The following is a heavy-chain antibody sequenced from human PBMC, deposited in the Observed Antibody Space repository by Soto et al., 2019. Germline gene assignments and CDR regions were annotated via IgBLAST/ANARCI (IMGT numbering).Heavy chain of an antibody. Sequence: SGGSLRLSCAASGFTFSIYGMHWVRQAPGKGLEWVAVISYDGSNKYYADSVKGRFTISRDNSKNTLYLQMNSLRAEDTAVYYCAKDREYYYYGMDVWGQGTTVTVSS. CDR3: AKDREYYYYGMDV. J-gene: IGHJ6*02. V-gene: IGHV3-30*18. CDR2: ISYDGSNK. CDR1: GFTFSIYG.